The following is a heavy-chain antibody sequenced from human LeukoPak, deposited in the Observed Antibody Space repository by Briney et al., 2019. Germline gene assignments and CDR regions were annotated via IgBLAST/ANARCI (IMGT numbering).Heavy chain of an antibody. V-gene: IGHV3-7*02. CDR2: IKHDGSEK. D-gene: IGHD2-15*01. CDR1: GFTFNSYW. J-gene: IGHJ4*02. Sequence: GGSLRLSCAASGFTFNSYWMSWVRQAPGQGLEWVANIKHDGSEKYYVDSVKGRFTISRDNAKNSLYLQMNSLRAEDTALYYCATGSRSFDYWGQGTLVTVSS. CDR3: ATGSRSFDY.